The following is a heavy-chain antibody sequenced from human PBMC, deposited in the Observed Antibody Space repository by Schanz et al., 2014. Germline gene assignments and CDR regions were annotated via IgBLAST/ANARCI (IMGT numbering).Heavy chain of an antibody. CDR2: IIPILGIG. V-gene: IGHV1-69*02. D-gene: IGHD2-15*01. J-gene: IGHJ5*01. CDR1: GGTFSSYT. CDR3: ATIGASTWFDS. Sequence: QVQLVQSGAEVTKPGSSVKVSCKASGGTFSSYTISWVRQAPGQGPEWMGRIIPILGIGNDAQKFQGRVTMTADKSTSTVYMELSSLRSEDAAVYYCATIGASTWFDSWGQGTLVTVSS.